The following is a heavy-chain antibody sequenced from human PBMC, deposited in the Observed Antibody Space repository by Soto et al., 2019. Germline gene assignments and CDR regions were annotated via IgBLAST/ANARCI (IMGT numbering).Heavy chain of an antibody. CDR1: GFTFSDYY. CDR2: ISSSTSHT. V-gene: IGHV3-11*05. Sequence: QVQLVESGGVLVKPGGSLRLSCAVSGFTFSDYYMTWIRQAPGKGLEWVSYISSSTSHTNYADSVKGRFTISRDNAKNSLFLQMHSLRAEETAVYYCARGRGAAADYFDFWGQGTLVTVAS. D-gene: IGHD6-13*01. CDR3: ARGRGAAADYFDF. J-gene: IGHJ4*02.